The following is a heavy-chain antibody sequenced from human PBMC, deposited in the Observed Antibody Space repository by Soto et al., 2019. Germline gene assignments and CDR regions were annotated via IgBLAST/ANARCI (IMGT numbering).Heavy chain of an antibody. CDR2: ISTGGNSI. J-gene: IGHJ4*02. CDR1: GFTFSSHS. Sequence: EVQLVESGGGLVQPGGCLRLYCTASGFTFSSHSMSWVRQAPGKGLEWVSYISTGGNSIYYAASVKGRFTISRDNGKSSLFLQMSSLRDEDSALYFCARAKYPGSYSPFDYWGQRTLVTVSS. V-gene: IGHV3-48*02. D-gene: IGHD1-26*01. CDR3: ARAKYPGSYSPFDY.